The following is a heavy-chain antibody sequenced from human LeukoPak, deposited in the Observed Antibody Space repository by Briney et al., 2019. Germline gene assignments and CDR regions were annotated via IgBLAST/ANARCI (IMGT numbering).Heavy chain of an antibody. D-gene: IGHD5-18*01. CDR3: ARGEYSYGSFDI. CDR2: ISAYNGNT. CDR1: GYTFTSYG. V-gene: IGHV1-18*01. J-gene: IGHJ3*02. Sequence: ASVKVSCKASGYTFTSYGISWVRQAPGQGLEWMGWISAYNGNTNYAQKLQGRVTMTTDTSTSTAYMELRSLRSEDTAFYYCARGEYSYGSFDIWGQGTMVTVSS.